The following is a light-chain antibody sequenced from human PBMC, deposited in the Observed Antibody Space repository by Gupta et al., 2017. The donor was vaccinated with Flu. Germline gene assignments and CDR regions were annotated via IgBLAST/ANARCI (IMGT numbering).Light chain of an antibody. CDR1: SSDVGGYNY. Sequence: ITISCTGTSSDVGGYNYVSWYQQHPGKAPKLIIYGVTNRPSGVSDRFSGSKSGNTASLTISGLQAEDEADYYCSSYTSITTYVFAPGTKVTVL. CDR3: SSYTSITTYV. J-gene: IGLJ1*01. CDR2: GVT. V-gene: IGLV2-14*01.